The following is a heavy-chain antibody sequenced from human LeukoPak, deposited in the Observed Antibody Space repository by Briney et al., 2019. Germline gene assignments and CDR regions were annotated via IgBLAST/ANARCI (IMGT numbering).Heavy chain of an antibody. CDR2: IIPILGIA. J-gene: IGHJ4*02. V-gene: IGHV1-69*04. Sequence: ASVKVSCKASGGTFSSYAISWVRQAPGQRLEWMGRIIPILGIANYAQKFQGRVTITADKSTSTAYMELSSLRSEDTAVYYCARMATVVTGEFDYWGQGTLVTVSS. D-gene: IGHD4-23*01. CDR3: ARMATVVTGEFDY. CDR1: GGTFSSYA.